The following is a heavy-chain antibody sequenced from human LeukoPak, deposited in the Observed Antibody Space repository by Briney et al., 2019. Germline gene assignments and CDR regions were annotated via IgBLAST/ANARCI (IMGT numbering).Heavy chain of an antibody. V-gene: IGHV4-39*07. J-gene: IGHJ4*02. Sequence: SVTLSLTCTVSGGSVSSCSYYWVWIRQPPGKGLEWIGSIYYSGSTYYSPSLKSRVTISVDTSKNQFSLKLSSVTAADTAVYYCTRESGPQPDYWGQGTLVTVSS. CDR1: GGSVSSCSYY. CDR3: TRESGPQPDY. CDR2: IYYSGST. D-gene: IGHD6-13*01.